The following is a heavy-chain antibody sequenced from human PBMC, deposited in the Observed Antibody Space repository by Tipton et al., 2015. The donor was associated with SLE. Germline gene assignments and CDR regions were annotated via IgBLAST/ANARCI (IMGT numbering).Heavy chain of an antibody. CDR2: ISHTGTT. V-gene: IGHV4-61*01. Sequence: TLSLTCTVSGGSVSSGNYYWSWIRQPPGKGLECIGYISHTGTTNYNPSPKSRVTISVDTSKNQFSLKLSSVTAADTAVYYCAGPKCLRDNWGQGTLVTVSS. CDR1: GGSVSSGNYY. D-gene: IGHD5/OR15-5a*01. J-gene: IGHJ4*02. CDR3: AGPKCLRDN.